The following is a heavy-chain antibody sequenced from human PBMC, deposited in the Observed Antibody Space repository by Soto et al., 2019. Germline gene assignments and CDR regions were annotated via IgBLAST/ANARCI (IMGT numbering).Heavy chain of an antibody. Sequence: EVHLLQSGGDLVQPGGSLRLSCAASGFTFSGYAMSWVRQAPGKGLEWVSGISNSGGSTFYSDSVKGRFTISRDNSENTLYLQMNSRKDEDTAVYFCARDQAGGWISHGYDHWGQGSRVDVSA. CDR3: ARDQAGGWISHGYDH. V-gene: IGHV3-23*01. J-gene: IGHJ4*02. CDR1: GFTFSGYA. D-gene: IGHD5-12*01. CDR2: ISNSGGST.